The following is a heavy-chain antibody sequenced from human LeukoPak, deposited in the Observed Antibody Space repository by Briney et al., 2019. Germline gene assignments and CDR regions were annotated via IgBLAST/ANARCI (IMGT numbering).Heavy chain of an antibody. CDR3: ARGYIAAAGDLDY. CDR1: GFTFSSYG. J-gene: IGHJ4*02. V-gene: IGHV3-33*01. CDR2: IWYDGSNK. Sequence: GRSLRLSCAASGFTFSSYGMHWVRQAPGKGLEWVAVIWYDGSNKYYADSVKGRFTISRDNSENTLYLQMNSLRAEDTAVYYCARGYIAAAGDLDYWGQGTLVTVSS. D-gene: IGHD6-13*01.